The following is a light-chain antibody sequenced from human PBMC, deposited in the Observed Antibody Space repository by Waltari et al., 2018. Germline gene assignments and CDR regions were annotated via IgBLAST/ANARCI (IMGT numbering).Light chain of an antibody. V-gene: IGLV2-23*02. CDR3: SSYAGSVV. CDR1: SRDIGSYNV. J-gene: IGLJ3*02. Sequence: QSALTQPASVSGSRGQSITISCTGRSRDIGSYNVVSWYQHHPGKAPKLLIYGVNNRPSGVSNRFSGSKSGNTASLTISGLQAEDEADYYCSSYAGSVVFGGGTKLTVL. CDR2: GVN.